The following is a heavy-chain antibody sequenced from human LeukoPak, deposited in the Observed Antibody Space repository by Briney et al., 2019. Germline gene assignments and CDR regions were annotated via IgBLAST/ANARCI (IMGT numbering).Heavy chain of an antibody. D-gene: IGHD6-19*01. CDR3: AKGSGSGWYGWFAP. J-gene: IGHJ5*02. CDR1: GFTFSRYW. V-gene: IGHV3-23*01. CDR2: IDASGGST. Sequence: GGSLRLSCAASGFTFSRYWMNWVRQAPGKGLEWVSSIDASGGSTYYADSVKGRFTISRDNSKNTFYLQMNTLRADDTAVYYCAKGSGSGWYGWFAPWGQGTLVTVSS.